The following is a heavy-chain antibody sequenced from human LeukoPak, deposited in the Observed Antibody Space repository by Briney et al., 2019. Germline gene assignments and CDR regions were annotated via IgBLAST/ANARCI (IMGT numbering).Heavy chain of an antibody. J-gene: IGHJ3*02. CDR1: GDSITSSNW. V-gene: IGHV4-4*02. D-gene: IGHD6-13*01. CDR3: ARVPYSSKGTFDI. CDR2: IYHSGSA. Sequence: SGTLSLTCVVSGDSITSSNWWNWVRQTPGKGLEWIGEIYHSGSAYYNPSLQTRVTISVDKSKNQFSLNLSSMTAADTAVYYCARVPYSSKGTFDIWGQGTMVTVSS.